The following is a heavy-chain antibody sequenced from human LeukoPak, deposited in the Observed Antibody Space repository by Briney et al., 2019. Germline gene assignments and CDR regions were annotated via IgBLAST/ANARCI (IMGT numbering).Heavy chain of an antibody. V-gene: IGHV3-48*01. CDR1: GFTFSSYW. Sequence: GGSLRLSCAASGFTFSSYWMSWVRQAPGKGLEWVSYISSSSSTIYYADSVKGRFTISRGNAKNSLYLQMNSLRAEDTAVYYCARVLHKRNYDSTTYYGYWGQGTLATVSS. J-gene: IGHJ4*02. CDR3: ARVLHKRNYDSTTYYGY. D-gene: IGHD3-22*01. CDR2: ISSSSSTI.